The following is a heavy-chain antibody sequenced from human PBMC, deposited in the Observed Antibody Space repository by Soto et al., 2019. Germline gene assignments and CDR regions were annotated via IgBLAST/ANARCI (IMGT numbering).Heavy chain of an antibody. V-gene: IGHV1-3*01. Sequence: ASVKVSCKASGGTFSSYAISWVRQAPGQGLEWMGGINAGNGNTKYSQKFQGRVTITRDTSASTAYMELSSLRSEDTAVYYCARGYPFNYDILTGYYTPTFDYWGQGTLVTVSS. CDR1: GGTFSSYA. CDR2: INAGNGNT. J-gene: IGHJ4*02. CDR3: ARGYPFNYDILTGYYTPTFDY. D-gene: IGHD3-9*01.